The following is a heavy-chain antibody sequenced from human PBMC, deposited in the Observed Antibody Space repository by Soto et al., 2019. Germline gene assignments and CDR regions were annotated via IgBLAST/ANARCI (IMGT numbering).Heavy chain of an antibody. CDR1: GFTFSSYA. D-gene: IGHD6-25*01. CDR3: AKDPRPRLVYYFDY. J-gene: IGHJ4*02. CDR2: ISGSGGST. V-gene: IGHV3-23*01. Sequence: EVQLLESGGGLVQPGGSLRLSCAASGFTFSSYAMSWVRQAPGKWLGWVSAISGSGGSTYYADSVKGRFTISKDNSKNTLYLQMNSLIAEDTAVYYCAKDPRPRLVYYFDYWGEGTLVTVSS.